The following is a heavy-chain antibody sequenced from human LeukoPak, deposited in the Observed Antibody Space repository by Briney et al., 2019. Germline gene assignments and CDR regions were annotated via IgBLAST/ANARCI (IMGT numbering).Heavy chain of an antibody. V-gene: IGHV1-8*01. CDR3: ASFGYGDYRYYFDY. J-gene: IGHJ4*01. CDR1: GCTFTSHD. Sequence: ASVKVSCKASGCTFTSHDINWVRQATGQGLEWMGWMNPNSGNTGYAQKFQGRVTMTRNTSISTAYMELSSLRSEDTAVYYCASFGYGDYRYYFDYWGQGTLVTVSS. D-gene: IGHD4-17*01. CDR2: MNPNSGNT.